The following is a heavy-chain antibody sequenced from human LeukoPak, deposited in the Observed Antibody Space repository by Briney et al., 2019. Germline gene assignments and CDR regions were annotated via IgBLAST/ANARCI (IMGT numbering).Heavy chain of an antibody. Sequence: GGTLRLSCAASGFTFSSYSMNWVRQAPGKGLEWVSSISSSSNYIYYADSVKGRFTISRDNAKNSLYLQMNSLRAEDTAVYYCARDPSSGWYLKGWFDPWGQGTLVTVSS. CDR2: ISSSSNYI. V-gene: IGHV3-21*01. D-gene: IGHD6-19*01. CDR1: GFTFSSYS. J-gene: IGHJ5*02. CDR3: ARDPSSGWYLKGWFDP.